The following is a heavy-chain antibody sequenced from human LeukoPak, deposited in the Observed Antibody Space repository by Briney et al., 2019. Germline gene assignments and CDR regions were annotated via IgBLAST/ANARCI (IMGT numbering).Heavy chain of an antibody. Sequence: SVKVSCKASGGTFTSYAISWVRQAPGQGLEWMGGIIPIFGTANYAQKFQGRVTITADESTSTAYMELSSLRSEDTAVYYCARGEGGGYPGPYYFDYWGQGTLVTVSS. CDR1: GGTFTSYA. J-gene: IGHJ4*02. CDR2: IIPIFGTA. V-gene: IGHV1-69*13. D-gene: IGHD5-24*01. CDR3: ARGEGGGYPGPYYFDY.